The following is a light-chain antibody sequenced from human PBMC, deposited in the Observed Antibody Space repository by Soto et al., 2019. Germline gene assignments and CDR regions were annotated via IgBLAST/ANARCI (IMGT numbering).Light chain of an antibody. Sequence: EIVMTQSPATLSVSPGERATLSCRAGQSISSSLAWYQQKPGQAPRLLIYGASTRATGIPARFSGSGSGTELTLTISSLQSEDFAVYYCQQYNNGPTYTFGQGTKLEIK. V-gene: IGKV3-15*01. CDR3: QQYNNGPTYT. J-gene: IGKJ2*01. CDR1: QSISSS. CDR2: GAS.